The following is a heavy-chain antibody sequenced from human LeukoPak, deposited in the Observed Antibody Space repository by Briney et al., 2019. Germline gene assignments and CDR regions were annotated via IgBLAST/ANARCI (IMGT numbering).Heavy chain of an antibody. CDR2: IYTSGST. D-gene: IGHD3-22*01. Sequence: SETLSLTCTVSGGSISSYCWSWIRQPAGKGLEWIGRIYTSGSTNYNPSLKSRVTMSVDTSKNQFSLKLSSVTAADTAVYYCARTRGAPHYDSSFDYWGQGTLVTVSS. CDR3: ARTRGAPHYDSSFDY. J-gene: IGHJ4*02. V-gene: IGHV4-4*07. CDR1: GGSISSYC.